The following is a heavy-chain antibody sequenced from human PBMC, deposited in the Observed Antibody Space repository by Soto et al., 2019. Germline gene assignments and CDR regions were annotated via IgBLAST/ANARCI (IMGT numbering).Heavy chain of an antibody. D-gene: IGHD2-15*01. CDR1: GYTFTSYG. CDR3: ARVITSVDIVVVVAANPYYYYYGMDV. J-gene: IGHJ6*02. Sequence: EASVKVSCKASGYTFTSYGISWVRQAPGQGLEWMGWISAYNGNTNYAQKLQGRVTMTTDTSTSTAYMELRSLRSDDTAVYYCARVITSVDIVVVVAANPYYYYYGMDVWGQGTTVTVSS. V-gene: IGHV1-18*04. CDR2: ISAYNGNT.